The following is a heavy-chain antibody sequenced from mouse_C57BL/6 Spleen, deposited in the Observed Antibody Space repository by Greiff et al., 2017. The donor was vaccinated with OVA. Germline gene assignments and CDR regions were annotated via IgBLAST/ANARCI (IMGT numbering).Heavy chain of an antibody. CDR3: ALSNPPFDY. CDR1: GFTFSSYG. CDR2: ISSGGSYT. D-gene: IGHD2-5*01. Sequence: EVKLMESGGDLVKPGGSLKLSCAASGFTFSSYGMSWVRQTPDKRLEWVATISSGGSYTYYPDSVKGRFTISRDNAKNTLYLQMSSLKSEDTAMYYCALSNPPFDYWGQGTTLTVSS. V-gene: IGHV5-6*01. J-gene: IGHJ2*01.